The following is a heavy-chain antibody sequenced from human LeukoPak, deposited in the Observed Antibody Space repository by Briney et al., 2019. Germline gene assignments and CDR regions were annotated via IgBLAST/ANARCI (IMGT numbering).Heavy chain of an antibody. V-gene: IGHV1-18*01. CDR1: GYTFTSYG. CDR3: ARDHYYYDSSGGVGY. CDR2: ISAYNGNT. J-gene: IGHJ4*02. D-gene: IGHD3-22*01. Sequence: ASATVSCKASGYTFTSYGISWVRRAPGQGLEWMGWISAYNGNTNYAQKLQGRVTMTTDTSTSTAYKELRSLRSDDTAVYYCARDHYYYDSSGGVGYWGQGTLVTVSS.